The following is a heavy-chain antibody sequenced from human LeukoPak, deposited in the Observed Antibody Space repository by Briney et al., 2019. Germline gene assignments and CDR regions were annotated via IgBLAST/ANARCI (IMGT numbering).Heavy chain of an antibody. CDR3: ARTVLTKQGAFDI. J-gene: IGHJ3*02. CDR2: IYYSGST. Sequence: PSETLSLTCTVSGGSISSSSYYWGWIRQPPGKGLEWIGSIYYSGSTYYNPSLKSRVTISVDTSKNQFSLKLSSVTAADTAVYYCARTVLTKQGAFDIWGQGTMVTVSS. CDR1: GGSISSSSYY. V-gene: IGHV4-39*01. D-gene: IGHD6-13*01.